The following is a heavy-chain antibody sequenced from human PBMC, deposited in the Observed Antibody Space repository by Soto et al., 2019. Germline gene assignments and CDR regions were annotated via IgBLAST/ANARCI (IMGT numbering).Heavy chain of an antibody. CDR3: ARDLAAADY. CDR2: INPNGDST. Sequence: QVHLVQSGAEVKKPGASVKVSCKASGYIFINYYIHSVRQDPGQGLEWSGIINPNGDSTNYAQKCRGRVTMARYTSTSTVYMDLSSLRSDDTAVYYCARDLAAADYWGQGTLVTVSS. CDR1: GYIFINYY. J-gene: IGHJ4*02. D-gene: IGHD6-13*01. V-gene: IGHV1-46*01.